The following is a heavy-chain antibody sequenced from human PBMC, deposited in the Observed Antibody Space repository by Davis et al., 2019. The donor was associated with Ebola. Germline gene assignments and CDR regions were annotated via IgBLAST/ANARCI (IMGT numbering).Heavy chain of an antibody. J-gene: IGHJ4*02. Sequence: GESLKISCAASGFTFSSYAMHWVRQAPGKGLEWVAVISYDGNTKYYGDSVKGRFTISRDNSKNTLYLQMNSLRAEDTAVYYCARGSQVAGTDYWGQGTLVTVSS. CDR2: ISYDGNTK. CDR1: GFTFSSYA. V-gene: IGHV3-30*04. D-gene: IGHD6-19*01. CDR3: ARGSQVAGTDY.